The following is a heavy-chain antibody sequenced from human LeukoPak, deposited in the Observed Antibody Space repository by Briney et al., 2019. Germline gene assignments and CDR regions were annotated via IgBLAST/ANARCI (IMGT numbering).Heavy chain of an antibody. V-gene: IGHV3-48*02. J-gene: IGHJ6*02. Sequence: GGSLRLSCAASGFTFSNYNMNWVRQAPGKGLEWVSYISSSISVIYYADSVKGRFTISRDNAKNSLYLQMNSLRDEDTAVYYCARDNIAVAGPFYYYGMDVWGQGTTVTV. CDR3: ARDNIAVAGPFYYYGMDV. CDR2: ISSSISVI. D-gene: IGHD6-19*01. CDR1: GFTFSNYN.